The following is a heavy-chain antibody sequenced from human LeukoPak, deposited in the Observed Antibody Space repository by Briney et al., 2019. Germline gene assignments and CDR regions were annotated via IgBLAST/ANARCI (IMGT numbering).Heavy chain of an antibody. CDR2: INHGGST. V-gene: IGHV4-34*01. J-gene: IGHJ4*02. D-gene: IGHD2-2*01. Sequence: PSETLPLTCAVYGGSFSGYYWSWIRQPTGKGLEWIGEINHGGSTNYNPSLKSRVTISVDTSKNQFSLKLSSVTAADTAVYYCAREPAFNSYCSSTSCYWDYWGQGTLVTVSS. CDR1: GGSFSGYY. CDR3: AREPAFNSYCSSTSCYWDY.